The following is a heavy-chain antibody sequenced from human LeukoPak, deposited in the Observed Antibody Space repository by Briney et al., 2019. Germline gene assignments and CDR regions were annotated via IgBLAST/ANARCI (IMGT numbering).Heavy chain of an antibody. Sequence: GGSLRLSCVASGFTFSSYAMHWVRQAPGKGLEYVSAISNNGGSTYYANPVKGRFTISRDNSKNTPSLQMGSLRAEDKAVYYCARGDSGSHLDYWGQGSLVTVSS. D-gene: IGHD1-26*01. V-gene: IGHV3-64*01. J-gene: IGHJ4*02. CDR2: ISNNGGST. CDR3: ARGDSGSHLDY. CDR1: GFTFSSYA.